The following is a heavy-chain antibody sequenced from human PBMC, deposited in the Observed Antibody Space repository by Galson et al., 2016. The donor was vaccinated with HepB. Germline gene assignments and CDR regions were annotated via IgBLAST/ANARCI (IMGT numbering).Heavy chain of an antibody. J-gene: IGHJ4*02. D-gene: IGHD6-13*01. Sequence: SLRLSCAASGFTFSDYYMNWIRQAPGKGLEWISYISSADSYTNYADSMKGRFTISRDNAKNSLYLQMNSLRAEDTAVYYCARDSVGMAAAGNFDYWGQGTLVTVSS. V-gene: IGHV3-11*06. CDR2: ISSADSYT. CDR3: ARDSVGMAAAGNFDY. CDR1: GFTFSDYY.